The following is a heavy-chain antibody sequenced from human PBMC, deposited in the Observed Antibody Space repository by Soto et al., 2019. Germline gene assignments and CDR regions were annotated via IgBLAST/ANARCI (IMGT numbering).Heavy chain of an antibody. J-gene: IGHJ5*02. D-gene: IGHD2-2*01. Sequence: QVQLQESGPGLVKPSGTLSLTCAVSGGSISSSNWWSWVRQPPGKGLEWIGEIYHSGSTNYNPSPKSRVTISVDKAKDQFSLKLSSVSAAATAVYYCARWVVPAAMRWFDPWGQGTLVTVSS. CDR2: IYHSGST. CDR1: GGSISSSNW. CDR3: ARWVVPAAMRWFDP. V-gene: IGHV4-4*02.